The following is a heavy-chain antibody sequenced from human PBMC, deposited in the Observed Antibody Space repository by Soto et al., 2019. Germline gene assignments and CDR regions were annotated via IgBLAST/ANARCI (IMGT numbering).Heavy chain of an antibody. CDR1: GYTFTSHG. V-gene: IGHV1-18*04. J-gene: IGHJ6*02. CDR2: ISTYNSRT. D-gene: IGHD2-2*02. CDR3: ARARYCASPSCYKHYYYGMDT. Sequence: QDQLVQSGAEVKKPGASVKISCEAPGYTFTSHGISWVRQAPGQGLEWLGWISTYNSRTHYAQKVQGRVTMTTDTSTSTAYLDLRSLTFDDTAVYYCARARYCASPSCYKHYYYGMDTWGQGTTVTVSS.